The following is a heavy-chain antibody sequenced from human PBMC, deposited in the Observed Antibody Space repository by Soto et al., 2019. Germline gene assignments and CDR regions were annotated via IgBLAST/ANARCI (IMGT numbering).Heavy chain of an antibody. V-gene: IGHV4-59*01. CDR3: ARDDSYGPVGY. Sequence: LPETLSLTCTVSGGSISSYYWSWIRQPPGKGLEWIGYIYYSGSTNYNPSLKSRVTISVDTSKNQFSLKLSSVTAADTAVYYCARDDSYGPVGYWGQGTLVTVSS. D-gene: IGHD5-18*01. J-gene: IGHJ4*02. CDR1: GGSISSYY. CDR2: IYYSGST.